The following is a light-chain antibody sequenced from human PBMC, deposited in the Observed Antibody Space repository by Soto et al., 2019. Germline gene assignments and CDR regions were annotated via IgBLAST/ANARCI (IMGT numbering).Light chain of an antibody. CDR2: EVN. J-gene: IGLJ2*01. Sequence: QSVLTQPPSASGSPGQSVTISCTGTSSDVGGYNFVSWFQQNPGKAPKLMIYEVNKRPSGVPDRFSGSKSGNTASLTVSGLRAEDEADYYCSSYAGSNNFVVFGGGTKLTFL. CDR1: SSDVGGYNF. CDR3: SSYAGSNNFVV. V-gene: IGLV2-8*01.